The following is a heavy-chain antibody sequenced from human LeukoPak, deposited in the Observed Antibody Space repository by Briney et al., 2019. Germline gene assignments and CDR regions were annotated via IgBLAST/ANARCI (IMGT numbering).Heavy chain of an antibody. V-gene: IGHV3-33*01. D-gene: IGHD1-14*01. J-gene: IGHJ4*02. CDR2: IWYDGSNK. Sequence: GGPLRLSCAAPGLTFSSYGMHWVRQAPGKGLEWVAVIWYDGSNKYYADSVKGRFTISRDNSKNTLYLQMNSLRAEDTAVYYCARETGDYWGQGTLVTVSS. CDR3: ARETGDY. CDR1: GLTFSSYG.